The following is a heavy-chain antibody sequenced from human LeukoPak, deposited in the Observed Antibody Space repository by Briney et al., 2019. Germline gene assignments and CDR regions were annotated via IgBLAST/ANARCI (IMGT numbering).Heavy chain of an antibody. V-gene: IGHV4-4*02. CDR3: SRESGPFCPFGY. J-gene: IGHJ4*02. D-gene: IGHD1-26*01. CDR1: GGSISGTNW. CDR2: ISLAGQT. Sequence: SGTLSLTCGVSGGSISGTNWWSWVPQPPGQGLEWFGEISLAGQTNYNPSLNGRVTMSLDKSSNQLSLHLTSVTAADTATYFCSRESGPFCPFGYWGQGALVIVSS.